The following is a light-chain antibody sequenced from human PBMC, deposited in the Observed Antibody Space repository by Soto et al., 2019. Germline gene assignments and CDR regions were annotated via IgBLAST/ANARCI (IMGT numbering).Light chain of an antibody. J-gene: IGLJ2*01. Sequence: QSALTQPPSASGSPGQSVTISCTGTSSDVGGYNYVSWYQQHPGKAPKLMISEVSKRPSGVPDRFSGSKSGNTASLTVSGLQAEDDADYYCSSFAGNNNVVFGGGTKLTVL. CDR2: EVS. V-gene: IGLV2-8*01. CDR3: SSFAGNNNVV. CDR1: SSDVGGYNY.